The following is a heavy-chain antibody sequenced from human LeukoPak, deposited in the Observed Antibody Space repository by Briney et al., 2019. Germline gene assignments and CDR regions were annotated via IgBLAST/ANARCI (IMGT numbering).Heavy chain of an antibody. V-gene: IGHV1-69*04. CDR3: ARENPTVTLPDY. CDR2: IIPILGIA. CDR1: GFTFSSYA. D-gene: IGHD4-11*01. Sequence: PGGSLRLSCAASGFTFSSYAMSWVRQAPGKGLEWMGRIIPILGIANYAQKFQGRVTITADKSTSTAYMELSSLRSEDTAVYYCARENPTVTLPDYWGQGTLVTVSS. J-gene: IGHJ4*02.